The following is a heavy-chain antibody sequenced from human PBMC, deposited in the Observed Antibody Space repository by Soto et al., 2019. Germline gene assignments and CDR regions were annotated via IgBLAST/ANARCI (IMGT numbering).Heavy chain of an antibody. D-gene: IGHD3-3*01. J-gene: IGHJ4*02. CDR1: GFTFSSYS. Sequence: VQLVESGGGLVKPGGSLRLSCAASGFTFSSYSMNWVRQAPGKGLEWVSSISSSSSYIYYADSVKGRFTISRDNAKNSLYLQMNSLRAEDTAVYYCARQPYDFWSGYQYYFDYWGQGTLVTVSS. CDR3: ARQPYDFWSGYQYYFDY. V-gene: IGHV3-21*01. CDR2: ISSSSSYI.